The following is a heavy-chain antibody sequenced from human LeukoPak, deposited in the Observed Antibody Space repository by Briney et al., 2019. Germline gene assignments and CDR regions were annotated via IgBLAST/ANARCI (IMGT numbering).Heavy chain of an antibody. CDR2: IYHSGST. CDR3: GRVEGCNYPHYYYYYIDV. J-gene: IGHJ6*03. D-gene: IGHD1-1*01. Sequence: SETLSLTCAVYGGSFSGYYWSWIRQPPGKGLEWIGEIYHSGSTNYNPSLKSRVTISVDKSKNQFSLKLSSVTAADTAVYYCGRVEGCNYPHYYYYYIDVWGKGTTVTVSS. CDR1: GGSFSGYY. V-gene: IGHV4-34*01.